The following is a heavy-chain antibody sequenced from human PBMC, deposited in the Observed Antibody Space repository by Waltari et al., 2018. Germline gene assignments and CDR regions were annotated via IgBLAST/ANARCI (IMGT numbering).Heavy chain of an antibody. D-gene: IGHD4-17*01. J-gene: IGHJ4*02. CDR2: IKEDGSES. CDR3: ARADYGGTADYDY. V-gene: IGHV3-7*04. CDR1: GFTFCSHW. Sequence: EVQLVESGGGLVQPGGSLTLSCAASGFTFCSHWMTWVRQAPGKGLEWLANIKEDGSESYYGDSVKGRFTISRDNTKNSLYLQMNSLRVEDTAVYYCARADYGGTADYDYWGQGTQVTVSS.